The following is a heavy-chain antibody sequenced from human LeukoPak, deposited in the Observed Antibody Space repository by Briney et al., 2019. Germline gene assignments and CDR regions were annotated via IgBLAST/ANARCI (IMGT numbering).Heavy chain of an antibody. CDR1: GYTLTELS. CDR2: FDPEDGET. J-gene: IGHJ5*02. D-gene: IGHD2-15*01. V-gene: IGHV1-24*01. Sequence: ASVNVSCKVCGYTLTELSMLWVGQAPRKGLEWMGGFDPEDGETIYAQKLQGRVTMTEDTCTDTDYMELSSLRSEDTAVYYCATEGYCSGGSCSLGWFDPWGQGTLLTVSS. CDR3: ATEGYCSGGSCSLGWFDP.